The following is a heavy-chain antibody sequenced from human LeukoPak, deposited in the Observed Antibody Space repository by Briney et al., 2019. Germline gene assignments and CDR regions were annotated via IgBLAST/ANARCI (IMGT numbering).Heavy chain of an antibody. D-gene: IGHD4/OR15-4a*01. CDR3: ARVFGAGYSDY. J-gene: IGHJ4*02. Sequence: GGSLRLSCTASGFTFDDYAMHWVRQASGKGLEWVSGISWNSGDIDYADSVKGRVTISRDNAKNSLYLQMNSLRAEDTAVYYCARVFGAGYSDYWGQGTLVTVSS. CDR1: GFTFDDYA. V-gene: IGHV3-9*01. CDR2: ISWNSGDI.